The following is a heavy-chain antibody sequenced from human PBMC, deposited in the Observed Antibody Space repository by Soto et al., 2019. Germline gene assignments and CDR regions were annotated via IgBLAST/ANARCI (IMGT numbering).Heavy chain of an antibody. CDR3: ARGVYDFWSGHPKGLDY. Sequence: EVQLVESGGGLVQPGGPLKLSCAASGFTFSGSAMHWVRQASGKGLEWVGRIRNKANNYATAYAVSVKGRFTISRDDSRNTAYLQMNSLKTEDTAVYYCARGVYDFWSGHPKGLDYWGQGTVVTVSS. J-gene: IGHJ4*02. D-gene: IGHD3-3*01. CDR2: IRNKANNYAT. V-gene: IGHV3-73*02. CDR1: GFTFSGSA.